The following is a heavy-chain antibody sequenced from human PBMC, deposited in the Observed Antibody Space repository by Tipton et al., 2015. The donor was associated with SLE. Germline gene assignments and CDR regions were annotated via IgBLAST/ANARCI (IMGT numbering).Heavy chain of an antibody. J-gene: IGHJ4*02. CDR3: ARSAGYSSSWAHFDY. Sequence: TLSLTCSVSGGSISNYYWSWIRQPPGKGLEWIGYIYYSGSTNYNPSLKSRVTISVDTSKNQFSLKLNSVTAADTAVYYCARSAGYSSSWAHFDYWGQGTLVTVSS. V-gene: IGHV4-59*01. D-gene: IGHD6-13*01. CDR1: GGSISNYY. CDR2: IYYSGST.